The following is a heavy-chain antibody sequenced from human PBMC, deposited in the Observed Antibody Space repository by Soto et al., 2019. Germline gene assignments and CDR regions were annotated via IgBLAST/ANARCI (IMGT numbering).Heavy chain of an antibody. CDR3: TSWFVSKAGPDLNWFDP. Sequence: TGGSLRLSCAASGFTFSGSAMHWVRQASGKGLEWVGRIRSKANSYATAYAASVKGRFTISRDDSKNTAYLQMNSLKTEDTAVYYCTSWFVSKAGPDLNWFDPWGQGTLVTVSS. D-gene: IGHD3-10*01. V-gene: IGHV3-73*01. CDR2: IRSKANSYAT. J-gene: IGHJ5*02. CDR1: GFTFSGSA.